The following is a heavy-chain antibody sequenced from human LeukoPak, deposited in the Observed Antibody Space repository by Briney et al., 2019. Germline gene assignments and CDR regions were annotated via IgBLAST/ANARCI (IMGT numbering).Heavy chain of an antibody. CDR1: GESFSGYF. CDR2: INHNGNT. CDR3: ASGPEGRRDGYNFDT. V-gene: IGHV4-34*01. Sequence: PSETLSLTCAVYGESFSGYFWNWLRQHPGKELEWVGEINHNGNTKYNPSLKSRVTISVDRSKNQFSLRLNSLTAADTAVYYCASGPEGRRDGYNFDTWGQGTRVTVSS. D-gene: IGHD5-24*01. J-gene: IGHJ3*02.